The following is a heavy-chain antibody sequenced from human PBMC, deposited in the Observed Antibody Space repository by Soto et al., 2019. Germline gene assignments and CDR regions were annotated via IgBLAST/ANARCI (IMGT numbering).Heavy chain of an antibody. J-gene: IGHJ6*03. CDR1: GFTFSSYS. CDR2: ISSSGSTI. Sequence: GGSLRLSCAASGFTFSSYSMSWVRQAPGKGLEWVSYISSSGSTIYYADSVKGRFTISRDNAKNSLYLQMNSLRAEDTAVYYCARAVDYYYYYMDVWGKGTTVTVSS. D-gene: IGHD2-15*01. CDR3: ARAVDYYYYYMDV. V-gene: IGHV3-11*01.